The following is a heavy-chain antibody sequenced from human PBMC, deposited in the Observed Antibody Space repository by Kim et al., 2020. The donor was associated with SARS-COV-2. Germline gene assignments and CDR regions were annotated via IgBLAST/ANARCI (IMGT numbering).Heavy chain of an antibody. CDR1: GGSFSGYY. CDR2: INHSGST. CDR3: ARGSVSYRITMIVVVTRYYFDY. V-gene: IGHV4-34*01. D-gene: IGHD3-22*01. J-gene: IGHJ4*02. Sequence: CGTLSLTCAVYGGSFSGYYWSWIRQPPGKGLEWIWEINHSGSTNYNQSLKSRVTISVDTSKNQFSLKQSSVTAADTAVYDCARGSVSYRITMIVVVTRYYFDYWGQGTLVTVSS.